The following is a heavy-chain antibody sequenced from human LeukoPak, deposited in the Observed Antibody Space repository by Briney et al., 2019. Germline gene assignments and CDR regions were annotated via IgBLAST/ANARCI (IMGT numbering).Heavy chain of an antibody. Sequence: GESLKISCKGSGYSFGSYWIAWVRQMPGRGLEWMGIIYPGDSDTRYSQSFQGQVTISADKSVTTAYLQWSSLKASDTAMYYCARTDKYYYDSSGYSWVDYWGQGTLVTVSS. J-gene: IGHJ4*02. CDR2: IYPGDSDT. CDR1: GYSFGSYW. CDR3: ARTDKYYYDSSGYSWVDY. V-gene: IGHV5-51*01. D-gene: IGHD3-22*01.